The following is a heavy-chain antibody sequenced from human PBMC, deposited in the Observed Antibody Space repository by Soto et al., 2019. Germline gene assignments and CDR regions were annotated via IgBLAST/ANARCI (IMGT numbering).Heavy chain of an antibody. D-gene: IGHD1-1*01. CDR1: GYTFTNYG. J-gene: IGHJ6*02. CDR3: AREMTGIYYGLDV. V-gene: IGHV1-18*01. CDR2: ISAYNGNT. Sequence: QVQLVQSGAEVKKPGASVKVSCKASGYTFTNYGITWVRQAPGQGLEWMGWISAYNGNTNFAQKFQGRVTMTTDTXTSTAYMELRSLRSDDTAVYYCAREMTGIYYGLDVWGQGTTVTVSS.